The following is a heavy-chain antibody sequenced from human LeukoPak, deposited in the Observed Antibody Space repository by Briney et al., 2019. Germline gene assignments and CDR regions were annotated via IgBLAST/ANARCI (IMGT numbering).Heavy chain of an antibody. V-gene: IGHV3-23*01. CDR2: ISGSGGGT. D-gene: IGHD4-17*01. CDR1: GFTFSSYA. Sequence: GGSLRLSCAASGFTFSSYAMNWVRQAPGKGLEWVSAISGSGGGTYYADSVKGRFTISRDSSKNTLYLQMNSLRAEDTALYYCAKGGVYGDYYFDYWGQGTLVTVSS. J-gene: IGHJ4*02. CDR3: AKGGVYGDYYFDY.